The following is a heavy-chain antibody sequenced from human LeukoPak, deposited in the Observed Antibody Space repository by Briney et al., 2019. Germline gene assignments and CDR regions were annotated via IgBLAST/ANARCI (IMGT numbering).Heavy chain of an antibody. CDR1: GFTFSNHW. Sequence: PGGSLRLSCAASGFTFSNHWMHWVRQTPEKGLVWVSNISPDGSRTDYADSVKGRFTISRDNAKNTLYVQMNSLRAEDTAVYYCARGGSGSSYLVHIWGQGTLVTVSS. D-gene: IGHD1-26*01. CDR3: ARGGSGSSYLVHI. J-gene: IGHJ4*02. V-gene: IGHV3-74*01. CDR2: ISPDGSRT.